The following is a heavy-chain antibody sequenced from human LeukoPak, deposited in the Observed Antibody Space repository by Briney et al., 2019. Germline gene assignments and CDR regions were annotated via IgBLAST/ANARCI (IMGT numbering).Heavy chain of an antibody. CDR3: AKGVGTGMAYHNGMDV. J-gene: IGHJ6*02. Sequence: GGSLKLSCVASGFSFSNYAMTWVRQAPGKGLEWVSTITDSGARTYYADSVKGRFTISRANSQNTLGLQMNSLRVEDTAIYYCAKGVGTGMAYHNGMDVWGQGNRVTVSS. V-gene: IGHV3-23*01. CDR2: ITDSGART. D-gene: IGHD5-18*01. CDR1: GFSFSNYA.